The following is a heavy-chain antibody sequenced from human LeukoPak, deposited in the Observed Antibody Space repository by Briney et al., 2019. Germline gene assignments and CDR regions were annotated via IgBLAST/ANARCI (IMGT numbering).Heavy chain of an antibody. CDR1: GFTFSSYE. CDR2: ISSSGSTI. J-gene: IGHJ4*02. CDR3: AREGDSSGYSHFDY. Sequence: GGSLRLSCAASGFTFSSYEMNWVRQAPGKGLEWVSYISSSGSTIYYADSVKGRFTISRDNAKNSLYLQMNSLRAEDTAVYYCAREGDSSGYSHFDYWGQGTLVTVSS. V-gene: IGHV3-48*03. D-gene: IGHD3-22*01.